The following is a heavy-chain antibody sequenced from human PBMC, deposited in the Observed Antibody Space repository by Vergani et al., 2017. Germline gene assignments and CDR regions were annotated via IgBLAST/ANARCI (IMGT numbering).Heavy chain of an antibody. CDR1: GDYLKDPTYF. V-gene: IGHV3-11*01. Sequence: QVQLRESGPGLVPPSQTLSLTCTVSGDYLKDPTYFWSWVRQPAGKGLEWLAHISDGGETKMYAESLKGRFTVSRDNTKNLLILQMKTLKVDDTATYYCGRKQSPASLMDKPIDIWGQGTLVTVSS. D-gene: IGHD1/OR15-1a*01. CDR2: ISDGGETK. CDR3: GRKQSPASLMDKPIDI. J-gene: IGHJ5*02.